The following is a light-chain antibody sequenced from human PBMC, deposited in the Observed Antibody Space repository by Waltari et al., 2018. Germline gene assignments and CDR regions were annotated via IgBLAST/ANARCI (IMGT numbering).Light chain of an antibody. V-gene: IGKV3-15*01. CDR3: QQYHAWPPLT. Sequence: EIVMTQSPATMSVSPGERAAPPCRASQSVSSNLAWYQQRPGQSPRLLIYAASTSATGIPGRFSGSVSGTEFTLTISSLQSEDFAVYYCQQYHAWPPLTFGGGTKVEIK. CDR2: AAS. J-gene: IGKJ4*01. CDR1: QSVSSN.